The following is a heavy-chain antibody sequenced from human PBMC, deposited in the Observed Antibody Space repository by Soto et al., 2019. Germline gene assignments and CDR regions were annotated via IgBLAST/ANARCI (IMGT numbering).Heavy chain of an antibody. CDR2: IDANYNI. V-gene: IGHV3-23*01. CDR3: AKLMTPEVGPAGVLDY. D-gene: IGHD2-2*01. Sequence: EVQLLESGGGLVRPGGSLRLSCAVSGFTFGSYAMSWVRQAPGKGLEWVSVIDANYNIYYQDSVKGRFTISRDNSKSTLNVQMNSLRDEDTAIYYCAKLMTPEVGPAGVLDYWGRGTLVTVSP. CDR1: GFTFGSYA. J-gene: IGHJ4*02.